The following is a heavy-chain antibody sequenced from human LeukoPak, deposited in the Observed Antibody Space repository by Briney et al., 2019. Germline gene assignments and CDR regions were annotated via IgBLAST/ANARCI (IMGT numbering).Heavy chain of an antibody. Sequence: SETLSLTCTVSSYSISSGYYWGWIRQPPGKGLEWIGSIYHSGSTYYNPSLKSRVTISVDTSKNQFSLKLSSVTAADTAVYYCARGLGYCSGGSCSFDAFDIWGQGTMVTVSS. CDR1: SYSISSGYY. J-gene: IGHJ3*02. CDR3: ARGLGYCSGGSCSFDAFDI. CDR2: IYHSGST. V-gene: IGHV4-38-2*02. D-gene: IGHD2-15*01.